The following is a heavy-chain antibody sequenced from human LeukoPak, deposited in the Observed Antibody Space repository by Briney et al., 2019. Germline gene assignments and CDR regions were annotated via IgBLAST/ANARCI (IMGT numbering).Heavy chain of an antibody. CDR1: GYTFTGYY. Sequence: GASVKVSCKASGYTFTGYYIHWVRQAPGQGLEWMGSINPNSGGTNYAQKFQGRVTMTWDTSISTAYMELSRLRSDDTAVYYCARDKEYQLPQQGSYYYYMDVWGKGTTVTVSS. V-gene: IGHV1-2*02. CDR2: INPNSGGT. J-gene: IGHJ6*03. CDR3: ARDKEYQLPQQGSYYYYMDV. D-gene: IGHD2-2*01.